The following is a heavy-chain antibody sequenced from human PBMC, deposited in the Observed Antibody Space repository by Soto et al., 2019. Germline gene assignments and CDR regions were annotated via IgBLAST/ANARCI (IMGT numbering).Heavy chain of an antibody. CDR2: INPNSGGT. D-gene: IGHD3-16*02. CDR1: GYTFTGYY. Sequence: ASVKVSCKASGYTFTGYYIHWVRQAPGQGLGWMGWINPNSGGTNYAQKFQGWVTMTKDTSISTAYMELTRLTSDDTAVYYCARDRSFINYYAMDVWGQGTTVTVSS. J-gene: IGHJ6*02. CDR3: ARDRSFINYYAMDV. V-gene: IGHV1-2*04.